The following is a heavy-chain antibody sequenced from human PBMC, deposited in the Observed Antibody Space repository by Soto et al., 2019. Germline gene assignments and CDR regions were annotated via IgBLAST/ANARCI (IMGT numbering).Heavy chain of an antibody. Sequence: QVQLVQSGAEVKKPGASVKVSCKTSGYTFTSYGISWVRQAPGQGLEWMGWISAYNGNTNYAQKLQGRVTMTTDTSTSTAYMELRSLRSDDTAVYYCARIQPPYYDFWSGYGEYSFDYWGQGTLVTVSS. CDR2: ISAYNGNT. CDR3: ARIQPPYYDFWSGYGEYSFDY. J-gene: IGHJ4*02. V-gene: IGHV1-18*01. CDR1: GYTFTSYG. D-gene: IGHD3-3*01.